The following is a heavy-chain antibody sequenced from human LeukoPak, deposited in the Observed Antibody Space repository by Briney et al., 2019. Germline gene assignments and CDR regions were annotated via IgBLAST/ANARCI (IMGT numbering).Heavy chain of an antibody. CDR2: MNPNSGNT. V-gene: IGHV1-8*01. J-gene: IGHJ4*02. D-gene: IGHD3-16*01. CDR1: GYTFTSYD. CDR3: ARGTRRSPRPRGLGGLYYFDY. Sequence: ASVKVSCKASGYTFTSYDINWVRQATGQGLEWMAWMNPNSGNTGYAQKFQGRVTMTRNTSISTAYMELSSLRSEDTAVYYCARGTRRSPRPRGLGGLYYFDYWGQGTLVTVSS.